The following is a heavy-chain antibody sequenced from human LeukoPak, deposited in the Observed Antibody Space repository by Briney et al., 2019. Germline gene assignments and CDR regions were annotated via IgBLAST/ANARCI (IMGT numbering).Heavy chain of an antibody. Sequence: ASVKVSCKASGGTFSRFTISWVRQAPGQGFEWMGGITPIFGTANFAQKFQGRVSITADESTSTAFMELSSLRSEDTAVYYCAREWGFESSGYYYAYWGQGTLVTVSS. CDR1: GGTFSRFT. J-gene: IGHJ4*02. D-gene: IGHD3-22*01. V-gene: IGHV1-69*13. CDR3: AREWGFESSGYYYAY. CDR2: ITPIFGTA.